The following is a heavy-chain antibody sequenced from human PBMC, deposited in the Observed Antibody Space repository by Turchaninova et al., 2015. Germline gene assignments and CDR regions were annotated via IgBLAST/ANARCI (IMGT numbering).Heavy chain of an antibody. Sequence: HLGGSLRLYCAASGFTISSSWKQWVRQSPGKGLVWVSHISSDGSSTTYADSVKGRFTISRDNAKNTLYLQMNSLRAEDTAVYYCATATLGGQGTLVTVSS. V-gene: IGHV3-74*01. J-gene: IGHJ1*01. CDR3: ATATL. CDR2: ISSDGSST. CDR1: GFTISSSW.